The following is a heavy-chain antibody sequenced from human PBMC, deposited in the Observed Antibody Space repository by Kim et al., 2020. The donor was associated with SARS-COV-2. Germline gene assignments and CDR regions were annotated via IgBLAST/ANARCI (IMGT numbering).Heavy chain of an antibody. V-gene: IGHV1-8*01. CDR2: MNPNSGNT. CDR1: GYTFSSYD. J-gene: IGHJ6*02. Sequence: ASVKVSCKASGYTFSSYDINWVRQATGQGLEWMGWMNPNSGNTGYAQKFQGRVTMTRNTSISTAYTELSSLRSEDTTVYYCASALLWFGELRFRDYYYGMDVWGQGTTVTVSS. D-gene: IGHD3-10*01. CDR3: ASALLWFGELRFRDYYYGMDV.